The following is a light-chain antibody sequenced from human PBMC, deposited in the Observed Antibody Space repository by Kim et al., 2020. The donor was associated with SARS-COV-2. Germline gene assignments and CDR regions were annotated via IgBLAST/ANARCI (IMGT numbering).Light chain of an antibody. Sequence: GQSIIVSCTGTSSDVGGYNFVSWFQLFPGKAPRLLLYDVTKLPSGVPDRFSGSKSGNTASLTISGLQADDEADYFCCSYTRTSSRVFGEGTQLTVL. CDR1: SSDVGGYNF. J-gene: IGLJ2*01. V-gene: IGLV2-11*03. CDR2: DVT. CDR3: CSYTRTSSRV.